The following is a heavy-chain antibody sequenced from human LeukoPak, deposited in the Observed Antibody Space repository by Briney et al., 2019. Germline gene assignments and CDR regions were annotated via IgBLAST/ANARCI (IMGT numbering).Heavy chain of an antibody. J-gene: IGHJ6*03. CDR2: INPNSGGT. CDR1: GYTFTGYY. V-gene: IGHV1-2*06. CDR3: ATVRKYSSSWYKSYYYYIDV. D-gene: IGHD6-13*01. Sequence: ASVKVSCKASGYTFTGYYMHWVRQAPGQGLEWMGRINPNSGGTNYAQKFQGRVTMTRDTSISTAYMELSSLRSEDTAVYYCATVRKYSSSWYKSYYYYIDVWGKGTTVTVSS.